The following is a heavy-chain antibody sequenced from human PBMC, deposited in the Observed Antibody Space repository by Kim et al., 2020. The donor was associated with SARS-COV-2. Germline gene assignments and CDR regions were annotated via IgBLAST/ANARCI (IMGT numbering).Heavy chain of an antibody. D-gene: IGHD2-2*02. CDR2: LRYSGSRT. CDR3: AKAAYCSSTSCYTFFDY. V-gene: IGHV3-23*01. CDR1: GFMFSNYA. J-gene: IGHJ4*02. Sequence: GGSLRLSCAASGFMFSNYAMSWVRQAPGKGLEWVSALRYSGSRTYYADSVRGRFTISRDNSKNTLYLHMSSLRAEDTAIYYCAKAAYCSSTSCYTFFDYWGPGTLVTVPS.